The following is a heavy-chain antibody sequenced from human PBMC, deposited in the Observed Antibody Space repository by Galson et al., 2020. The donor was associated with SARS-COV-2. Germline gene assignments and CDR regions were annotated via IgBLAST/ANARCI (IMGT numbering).Heavy chain of an antibody. D-gene: IGHD6-19*01. CDR1: GFTFSGSY. J-gene: IGHJ4*02. Sequence: VKLSCKASGFTFSGSYIHWVRQAPGRGLAWMGWSGGTTYAKKFQGRVTMTGDTAISTGYMELSSLRSDDTAVYYCARSFGGSGWFYFDFWGQGTPVTVSS. CDR3: ARSFGGSGWFYFDF. CDR2: SGGT. V-gene: IGHV1-2*02.